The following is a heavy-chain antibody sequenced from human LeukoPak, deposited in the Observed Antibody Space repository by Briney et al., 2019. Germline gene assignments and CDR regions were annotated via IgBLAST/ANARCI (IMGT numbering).Heavy chain of an antibody. J-gene: IGHJ4*02. Sequence: ASVKVSCKASGYTFTSYGISWVRQAPGQGLEWMGWISAYNGNTNYAQKLQGRVTMTTDTSTSTAYMELSRLRSDDTAVYYCARDALDPFNWNYGSFDYWGQGTLVTVSS. CDR1: GYTFTSYG. CDR2: ISAYNGNT. V-gene: IGHV1-18*01. D-gene: IGHD1-7*01. CDR3: ARDALDPFNWNYGSFDY.